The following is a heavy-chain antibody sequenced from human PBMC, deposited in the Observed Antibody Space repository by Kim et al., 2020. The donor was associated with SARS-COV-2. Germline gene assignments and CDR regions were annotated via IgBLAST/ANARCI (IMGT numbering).Heavy chain of an antibody. CDR2: INPSGGST. CDR3: ARGPRRERITIFGVVIIVQGMDV. CDR1: GYTFTSYY. V-gene: IGHV1-46*01. J-gene: IGHJ6*02. Sequence: ASVKVSCKASGYTFTSYYMHWVRQAPGQGLEWMGIINPSGGSTSYAQKFQGRVTMTRDTSTSTVYMELSSLRSEDTAVYYCARGPRRERITIFGVVIIVQGMDVWGQGTTVTVSS. D-gene: IGHD3-3*01.